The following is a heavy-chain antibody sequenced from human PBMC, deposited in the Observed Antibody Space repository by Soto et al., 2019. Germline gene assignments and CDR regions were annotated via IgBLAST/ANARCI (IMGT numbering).Heavy chain of an antibody. CDR3: ARGLGVSYDFWSGYHPVDY. CDR1: GGSISSGDYY. V-gene: IGHV4-30-4*01. J-gene: IGHJ4*02. Sequence: SETMSLTSTVSGGSISSGDYYWSWIRQPPGKGLEWIGYIYYSGSTYYNPSLKSRVTISVDTSKNQFSLKLSSVTAADTAVYYCARGLGVSYDFWSGYHPVDYWGQGTLVTVSS. D-gene: IGHD3-3*01. CDR2: IYYSGST.